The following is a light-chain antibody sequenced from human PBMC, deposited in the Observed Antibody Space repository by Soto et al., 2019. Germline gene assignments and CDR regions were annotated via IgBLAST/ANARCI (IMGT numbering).Light chain of an antibody. J-gene: IGKJ1*01. CDR1: QTISSW. CDR3: QQYHSYWT. V-gene: IGKV1-5*03. CDR2: KAS. Sequence: IKMTQSPSTLSGSLGVRVTITFRASQTISSWLAWYQQKPGKAPKLLIYKASTLKSGVPSRFSGSGSGTEFTLTISSLQTDDFSTYYCQQYHSYWTFGQGTKVDIK.